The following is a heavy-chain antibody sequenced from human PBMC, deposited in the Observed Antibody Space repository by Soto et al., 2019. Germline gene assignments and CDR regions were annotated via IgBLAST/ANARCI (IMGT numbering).Heavy chain of an antibody. D-gene: IGHD3-9*01. J-gene: IGHJ3*02. Sequence: QLQLQESGPGLVKPSETLSLTCTVSGGSISSSSYYWGWIRQPPGKGLEWIGSIYYSGSTYYNPSLKSRVTIYVYTSKNQFSLSRSSVTAADTAVYYCSRHLYAILTGYYWHAFDIWGQGTMVTVSS. V-gene: IGHV4-39*01. CDR3: SRHLYAILTGYYWHAFDI. CDR2: IYYSGST. CDR1: GGSISSSSYY.